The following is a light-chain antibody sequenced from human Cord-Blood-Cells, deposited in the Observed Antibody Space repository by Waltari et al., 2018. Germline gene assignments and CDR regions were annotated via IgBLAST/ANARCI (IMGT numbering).Light chain of an antibody. V-gene: IGKV2-28*01. J-gene: IGKJ1*01. CDR2: LGS. CDR3: MQALQTRWT. Sequence: DIVLTQSPLSLPVTPGGPASLSCRSCQSLLHSNGYNYLDWYLQKPGQSPQLLIYLGSNRASGVPDRFSGSGSGTDFTLKISRVEAEDVGVYYCMQALQTRWTFGQGTKVEIK. CDR1: QSLLHSNGYNY.